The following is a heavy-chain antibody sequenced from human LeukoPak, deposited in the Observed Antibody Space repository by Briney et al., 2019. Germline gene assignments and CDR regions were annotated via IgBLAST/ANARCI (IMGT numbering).Heavy chain of an antibody. Sequence: SVKVSCKASGGTFSSYAISWVRQAPGQGLEWMGGIIPIFGTANYAQKFQGRVTITADESTSTAYMELSSLRSEDTAVYYCATGGYSGYDFGGSWFDPWGQGTLVTVSS. CDR1: GGTFSSYA. V-gene: IGHV1-69*01. D-gene: IGHD5-12*01. J-gene: IGHJ5*02. CDR2: IIPIFGTA. CDR3: ATGGYSGYDFGGSWFDP.